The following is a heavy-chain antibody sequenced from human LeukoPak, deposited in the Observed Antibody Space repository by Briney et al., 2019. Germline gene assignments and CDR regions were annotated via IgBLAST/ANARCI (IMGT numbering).Heavy chain of an antibody. V-gene: IGHV4-59*08. CDR1: GGSISSYH. J-gene: IGHJ4*02. CDR3: AGRRAVSGGYFDS. Sequence: SETLSLTCTVSGGSISSYHWGWIRQSPGKGLEWIGNFFYSGTTNYNPSLKSRVTLSGDSSNNQFTLKLTSVTDADTAMYYCAGRRAVSGGYFDSWGQGDLVTVSS. CDR2: FFYSGTT. D-gene: IGHD6-19*01.